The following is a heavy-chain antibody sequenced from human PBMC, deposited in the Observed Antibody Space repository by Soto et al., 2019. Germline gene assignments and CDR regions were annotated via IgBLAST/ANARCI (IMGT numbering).Heavy chain of an antibody. V-gene: IGHV3-23*01. CDR2: ISGSGGST. J-gene: IGHJ5*02. CDR1: GFTFSSYA. CDR3: AKGETRYYYDSSGNSNWFDP. D-gene: IGHD3-22*01. Sequence: GSLRLSCAASGFTFSSYAMSWVRQAPGKGLEWVSAISGSGGSTYYADSVKGRFTISRDNSKNTLYLQMNSLRAEDTAVYYCAKGETRYYYDSSGNSNWFDPWGQGTLVTVSS.